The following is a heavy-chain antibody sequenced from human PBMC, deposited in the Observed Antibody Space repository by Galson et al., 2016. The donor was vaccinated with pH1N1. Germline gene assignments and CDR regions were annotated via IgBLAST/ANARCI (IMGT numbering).Heavy chain of an antibody. CDR2: IYWTDDK. D-gene: IGHD3-3*01. V-gene: IGHV2-5*01. J-gene: IGHJ5*02. CDR1: GFSLRSNGVG. CDR3: AHSVGTRVFGVVTNFNWFDP. Sequence: PALVKPTQTLTLTCTFSGFSLRSNGVGVGWIRQPPGKALEWLVIYWTDDKRYSPSLKSRLTITKDTSKNQVVLTMTNMDPVDTATYYCAHSVGTRVFGVVTNFNWFDPWGQGTLVIVSS.